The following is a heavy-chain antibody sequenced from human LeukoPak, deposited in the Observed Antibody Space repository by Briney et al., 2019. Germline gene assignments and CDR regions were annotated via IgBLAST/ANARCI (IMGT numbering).Heavy chain of an antibody. Sequence: PGGSLRLSCAPSGFIFSSYWMTWVRQAPGKGLEWVANIKQDGSEKYYVDSVKGRFTISRDNAKNSLYLQMNSLRAEDTAVYYCARVQGITIFGVGIRSPHFDYWGQGTLVTVSS. CDR1: GFIFSSYW. V-gene: IGHV3-7*01. CDR2: IKQDGSEK. D-gene: IGHD3-3*01. J-gene: IGHJ4*02. CDR3: ARVQGITIFGVGIRSPHFDY.